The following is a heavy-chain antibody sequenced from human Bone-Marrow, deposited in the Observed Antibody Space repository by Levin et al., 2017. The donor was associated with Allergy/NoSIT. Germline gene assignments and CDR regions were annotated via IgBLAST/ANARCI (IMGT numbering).Heavy chain of an antibody. J-gene: IGHJ4*02. CDR1: SGSIRGGDFY. CDR2: ISYSGSV. V-gene: IGHV4-30-4*01. Sequence: SQTLSLTCTVSSGSIRGGDFYWRWIRQPPGKGLEWIGYISYSGSVYSNPSFQRRLTTSVDMSKNQFSLELSSVSVADTAVYYCARAVGYSDGSGFHFDYWGQGSLVTVSS. CDR3: ARAVGYSDGSGFHFDY. D-gene: IGHD3-22*01.